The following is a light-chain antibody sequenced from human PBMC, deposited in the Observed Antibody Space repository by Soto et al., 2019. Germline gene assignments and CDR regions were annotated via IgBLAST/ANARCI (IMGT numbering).Light chain of an antibody. V-gene: IGKV3-15*01. CDR1: QSISIN. CDR3: QQRSNWPPIT. CDR2: TAS. Sequence: EIVLTQSPGTLSVSPGDRVTLSCRASQSISINLAWYQHKPGQAPRLLMQTASSRASGVPARISGSGSGTEFTLTISSLQSEDFAVYFCQQRSNWPPITFGQGTRLEIK. J-gene: IGKJ5*01.